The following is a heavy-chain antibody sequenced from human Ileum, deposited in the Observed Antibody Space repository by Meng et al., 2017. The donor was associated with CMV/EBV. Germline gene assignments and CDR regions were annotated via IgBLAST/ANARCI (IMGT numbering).Heavy chain of an antibody. V-gene: IGHV3-53*01. CDR3: ARAGGDDYVWGSYRLGDY. CDR1: FAFSSNY. D-gene: IGHD3-16*02. J-gene: IGHJ4*02. Sequence: FAFSSNYMSWVRQAPGKGLEWVSVIYSGGSTYYADSVKGRFTISRDNSKNTLYLQMNSLRAEDTAVYYCARAGGDDYVWGSYRLGDYWGQGTLVTVSS. CDR2: IYSGGST.